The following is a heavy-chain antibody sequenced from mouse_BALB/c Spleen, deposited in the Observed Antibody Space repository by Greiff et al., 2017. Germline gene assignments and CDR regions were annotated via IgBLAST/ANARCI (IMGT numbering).Heavy chain of an antibody. Sequence: EVKLMESGGGLVKPGGSLKLSCAASGFTFSSYAMSWVRQSPEKRLEWVAEISSGGSYTYYPDTVTGRFTISRDNAKNTLYLEMSSLRSEDTAMYYCARVYGSPFAYWGQGTLVTVSA. V-gene: IGHV5-9-4*01. D-gene: IGHD2-2*01. CDR1: GFTFSSYA. J-gene: IGHJ3*01. CDR2: ISSGGSYT. CDR3: ARVYGSPFAY.